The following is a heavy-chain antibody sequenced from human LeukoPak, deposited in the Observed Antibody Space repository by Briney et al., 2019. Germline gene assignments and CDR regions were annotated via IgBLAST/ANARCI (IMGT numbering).Heavy chain of an antibody. D-gene: IGHD3-3*01. CDR3: ARVVTIFGVVIGFDP. CDR2: IGSSGGTI. V-gene: IGHV3-11*04. CDR1: GFTFSDYY. Sequence: GGSLRLSCAASGFTFSDYYMSWLRQAPGKGLEWVSYIGSSGGTIYYADSVKGRFTISRDNAKNSLYLQMNSLRAEDTAVYYCARVVTIFGVVIGFDPWGQGTLVAVSS. J-gene: IGHJ5*02.